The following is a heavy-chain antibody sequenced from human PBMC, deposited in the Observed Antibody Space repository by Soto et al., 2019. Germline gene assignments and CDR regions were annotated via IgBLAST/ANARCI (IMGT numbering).Heavy chain of an antibody. CDR2: ISGSGGST. V-gene: IGHV3-23*01. D-gene: IGHD3-3*01. Sequence: GGSLRLSCAASGFTFISYAMSWVRQAPGKGLEWVSAISGSGGSTYYADSVKGRFTISRDNSKNTLYLQMNSLRAEDTAVYYCAKTPSADFWSGYYTYWGQGTLVTVSS. J-gene: IGHJ4*02. CDR1: GFTFISYA. CDR3: AKTPSADFWSGYYTY.